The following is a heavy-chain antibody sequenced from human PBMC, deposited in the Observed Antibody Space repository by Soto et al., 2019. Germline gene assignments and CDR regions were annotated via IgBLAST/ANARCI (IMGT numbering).Heavy chain of an antibody. V-gene: IGHV3-15*01. D-gene: IGHD3-3*01. Sequence: EVQLVESGGGLVKPGGSLRLSCAASGFTFSNIWMSWVRQAPGKGLEWVGRIKTNIIGGATDYAAPLKGRFIISRDDSKNTLYLQMNNLKTEDTAVYYCTSLWYYTESSGYWGQGTLVSVSS. J-gene: IGHJ4*02. CDR1: GFTFSNIW. CDR3: TSLWYYTESSGY. CDR2: IKTNIIGGAT.